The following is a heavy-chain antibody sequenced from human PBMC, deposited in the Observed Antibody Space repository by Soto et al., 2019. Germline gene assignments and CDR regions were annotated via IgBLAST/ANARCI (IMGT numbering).Heavy chain of an antibody. J-gene: IGHJ6*02. D-gene: IGHD6-6*01. V-gene: IGHV1-46*01. CDR2: INPSGGST. CDR1: GYTFTSYY. Sequence: RASVKVSCKASGYTFTSYYMHWVRQAPGQGLEWMGIINPSGGSTSYAQKFQGRVTMTRDTSTSTVYMELSSLRSEDTAVYYCARDPYSSSPLYYYYYGMDVWGQGTTVTVSS. CDR3: ARDPYSSSPLYYYYYGMDV.